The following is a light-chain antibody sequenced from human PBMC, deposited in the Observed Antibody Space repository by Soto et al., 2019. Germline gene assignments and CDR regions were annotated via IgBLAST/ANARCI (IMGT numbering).Light chain of an antibody. CDR1: QSVSSDY. CDR3: QHYGTA. Sequence: EIVMTHSPATLSLSPWERATLSCRASQSVSSDYLAWYQQRPGQAPRLLIYGASSRATGVPDRFSGSGSGTDFTLTISRLESEDFAVYYCQHYGTAFGQGTKVDIK. CDR2: GAS. V-gene: IGKV3-20*01. J-gene: IGKJ1*01.